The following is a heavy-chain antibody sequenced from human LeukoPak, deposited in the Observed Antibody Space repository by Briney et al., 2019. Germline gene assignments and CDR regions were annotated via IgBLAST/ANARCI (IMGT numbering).Heavy chain of an antibody. CDR3: ARDGVLRYFDWQNNWFDP. Sequence: ASVKVSCKASGYTFTGYHMHWVRQAPGQGLEWMGWINPNSGGTNYAQKFQGRVTMTRDTSISTAYMELSRLRSDDTAVYYCARDGVLRYFDWQNNWFDPWGQGTLVTVSS. J-gene: IGHJ5*02. CDR2: INPNSGGT. V-gene: IGHV1-2*02. D-gene: IGHD3-9*01. CDR1: GYTFTGYH.